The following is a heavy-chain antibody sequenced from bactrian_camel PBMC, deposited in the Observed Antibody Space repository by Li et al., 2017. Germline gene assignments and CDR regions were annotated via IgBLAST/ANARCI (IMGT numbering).Heavy chain of an antibody. D-gene: IGHD6*01. Sequence: HVQLVESGGGSVQAGGSLRLSCAASGFTFSNYYMSWVRQAPGKGLEWVSGIYSDGSITYYADSVKGRFTISRDNAKNTLYLQLNNLKTEDTAMYCCAKHGGWYGLWKWEYDYWGQGTQVTVS. CDR2: IYSDGSIT. J-gene: IGHJ4*01. V-gene: IGHV3-2*01. CDR1: GFTFSNYY. CDR3: AKHGGWYGLWKWEYDY.